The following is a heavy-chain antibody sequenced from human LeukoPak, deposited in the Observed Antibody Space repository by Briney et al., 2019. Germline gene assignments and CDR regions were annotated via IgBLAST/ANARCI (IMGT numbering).Heavy chain of an antibody. Sequence: PSETLSLTCTVSGGSVNSSDYYWGWIRQPPGKGLEWIGTIYYSGSTFYNPSLKSRVTIPLDTSKNQFSLKLSSVTAADTAVYYCAKGLSESIYDALDSWGQGTLVTVSS. CDR2: IYYSGST. D-gene: IGHD1-26*01. J-gene: IGHJ4*02. CDR1: GGSVNSSDYY. V-gene: IGHV4-39*07. CDR3: AKGLSESIYDALDS.